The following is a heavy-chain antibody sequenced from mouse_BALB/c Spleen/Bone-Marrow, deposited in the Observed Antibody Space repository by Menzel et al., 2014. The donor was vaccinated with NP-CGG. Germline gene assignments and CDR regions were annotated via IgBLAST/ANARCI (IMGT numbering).Heavy chain of an antibody. CDR3: ARLGSGYFDY. J-gene: IGHJ2*01. Sequence: EVKLMESGGGLVQPGGSLRLSCTTSGFTFTDYYMNWVRQPPGKALEWMGFIRNKANGYTTDDRASGKGRLTISTDNSQSFLYLQMNLLRAEYTAYYYCARLGSGYFDYWGQGTTLTVSA. CDR1: GFTFTDYY. CDR2: IRNKANGYTT. V-gene: IGHV7-3*02. D-gene: IGHD1-3*01.